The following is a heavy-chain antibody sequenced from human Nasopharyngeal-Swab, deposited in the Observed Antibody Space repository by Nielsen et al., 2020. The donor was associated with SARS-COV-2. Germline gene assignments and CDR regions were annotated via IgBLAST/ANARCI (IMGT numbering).Heavy chain of an antibody. CDR3: ARDPGAHGGAFDI. D-gene: IGHD2-15*01. V-gene: IGHV4-59*01. CDR2: IYYSGST. J-gene: IGHJ3*02. CDR1: GGSISSYY. Sequence: SETPSLTCTVSGGSISSYYWSWIRQPPGKGLEWIGYIYYSGSTNYNPSLKSRVTISVDTSKNQFSLKLSSVTAADTAVYYCARDPGAHGGAFDIWGQGTMVTVSS.